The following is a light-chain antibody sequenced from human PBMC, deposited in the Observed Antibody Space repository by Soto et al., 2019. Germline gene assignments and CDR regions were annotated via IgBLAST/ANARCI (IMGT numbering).Light chain of an antibody. Sequence: QPASVSGSPGQSITISCTGTSSDVGSYNLVSWYQQHPGKAPKLMIYEGSKRPSGVSNRFSGSKSGNTASLTISGLQAEDEADYYCCSYAGSSTAYVFGTGTKLTVL. V-gene: IGLV2-23*01. CDR3: CSYAGSSTAYV. CDR2: EGS. J-gene: IGLJ1*01. CDR1: SSDVGSYNL.